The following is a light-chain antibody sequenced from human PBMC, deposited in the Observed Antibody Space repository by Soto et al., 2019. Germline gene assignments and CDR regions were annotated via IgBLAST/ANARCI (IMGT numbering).Light chain of an antibody. Sequence: EIVLTQSPGTLFLSPGERATLSCRASQSVSSIYLAWYQQKPGQAPRLLIYAASSRATGIPDRFSGSGSGTDFTLTISRLEPEDLGVYYCQHYGSTLFTFGPGTKVDIK. J-gene: IGKJ3*01. CDR1: QSVSSIY. CDR2: AAS. V-gene: IGKV3-20*01. CDR3: QHYGSTLFT.